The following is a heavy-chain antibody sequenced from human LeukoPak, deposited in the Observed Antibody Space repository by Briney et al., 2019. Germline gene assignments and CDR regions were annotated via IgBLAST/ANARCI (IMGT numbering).Heavy chain of an antibody. V-gene: IGHV3-53*01. CDR1: GFTVRGNY. CDR2: IYSDVNT. D-gene: IGHD3-10*01. CDR3: ARGPQNSYGSGTYYDGVFDN. Sequence: GGSLRLSCAASGFTVRGNYMSWVRQAPGKGLEWVSAIYSDVNTFYADSVKGRFTISRDTAKNTLYLQMNSLRAEDTAVYFCARGPQNSYGSGTYYDGVFDNWGQGTPVTVAS. J-gene: IGHJ4*02.